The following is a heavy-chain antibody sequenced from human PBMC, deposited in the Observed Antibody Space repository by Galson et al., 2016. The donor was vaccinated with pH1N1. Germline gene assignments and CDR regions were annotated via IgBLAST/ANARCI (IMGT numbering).Heavy chain of an antibody. V-gene: IGHV1-46*01. Sequence: SVKVSCKASGYTFIGYYVHWVRQAPGQGFEWMGVIDPSSGGTTYAQRFQGRLTLTSDTSSSTVSMELSRLTSEDTALYSCARDLARQRDHWGQGTLVTVSS. CDR2: IDPSSGGT. CDR1: GYTFIGYY. J-gene: IGHJ4*02. CDR3: ARDLARQRDH.